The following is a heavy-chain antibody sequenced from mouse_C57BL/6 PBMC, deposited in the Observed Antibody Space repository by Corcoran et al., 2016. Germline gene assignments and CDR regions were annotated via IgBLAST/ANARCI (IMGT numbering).Heavy chain of an antibody. CDR3: ARLDSSGSLGFAY. Sequence: QVQLQQSGAELVKPGASVKISCKASGYAFSSYWMNWVKQRPGKGLEWIGQIYPGDGDTNYNGKFKGKATLTADKSSSTAYMQLSSLTSEDSAVYFCARLDSSGSLGFAYWGQGTLVTVSA. D-gene: IGHD3-2*02. J-gene: IGHJ3*01. CDR1: GYAFSSYW. CDR2: IYPGDGDT. V-gene: IGHV1-80*01.